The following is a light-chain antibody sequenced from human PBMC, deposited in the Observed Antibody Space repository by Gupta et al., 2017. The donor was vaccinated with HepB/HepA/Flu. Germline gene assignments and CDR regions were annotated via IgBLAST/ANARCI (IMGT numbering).Light chain of an antibody. CDR3: GTWDTSLSAWV. CDR1: SSNIGNNY. V-gene: IGLV1-51*01. Sequence: ISCFGSSSNIGNNYVSWYQQIPGTAPKLLIFDNTKRPSGIPDRFSGSKSGTSATLDITGLQTGDEADYYCGTWDTSLSAWVFGGGTQVTVL. J-gene: IGLJ3*02. CDR2: DNT.